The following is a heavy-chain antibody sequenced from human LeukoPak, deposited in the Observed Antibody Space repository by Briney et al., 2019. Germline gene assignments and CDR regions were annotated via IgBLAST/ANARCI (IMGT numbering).Heavy chain of an antibody. CDR2: IWPGDSDT. V-gene: IGHV5-51*01. J-gene: IGHJ4*02. CDR1: GYSFTSYW. CDR3: ARRYSGSYYPEYFDY. Sequence: GESLKISCKGSGYSFTSYWIGWVRQMPGKGLEWMGIIWPGDSDTRYSASFQGQVTISADKSNSTAYLQWSRLKASDTAMYYCARRYSGSYYPEYFDYWGQGTLVTVSS. D-gene: IGHD1-26*01.